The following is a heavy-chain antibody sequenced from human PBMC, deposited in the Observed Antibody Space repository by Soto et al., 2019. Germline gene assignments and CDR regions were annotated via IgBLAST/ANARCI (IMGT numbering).Heavy chain of an antibody. Sequence: EVQLVETGGGLIQPGGSLRLSCAASGLTVSSNYMNWVRQAPGKGLEWVSVLYSGGSTHYAGSEKGRFIISRDNSKNTLYLQMNSLRAEDTAVYYCARDRPGDEGDAFDIWGHGTMVTVSS. J-gene: IGHJ3*02. D-gene: IGHD3-10*01. CDR1: GLTVSSNY. V-gene: IGHV3-53*02. CDR2: LYSGGST. CDR3: ARDRPGDEGDAFDI.